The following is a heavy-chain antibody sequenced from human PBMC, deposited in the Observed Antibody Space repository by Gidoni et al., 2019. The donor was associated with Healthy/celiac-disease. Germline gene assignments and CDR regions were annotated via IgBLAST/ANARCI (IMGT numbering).Heavy chain of an antibody. V-gene: IGHV3-30*04. J-gene: IGHJ4*02. CDR3: AREGPGIVVGGSVDY. CDR2: ISYDGSNK. CDR1: GFTFSSYA. Sequence: QVQLVESGGGVVQPGRSLRLSCAASGFTFSSYAMHWVRQAPGKGLEWVAVISYDGSNKYYADSVKGRFTISRDNSKNTLYLQMNSLRAEDTAVYYCAREGPGIVVGGSVDYWGQGTLVTVSS. D-gene: IGHD2-15*01.